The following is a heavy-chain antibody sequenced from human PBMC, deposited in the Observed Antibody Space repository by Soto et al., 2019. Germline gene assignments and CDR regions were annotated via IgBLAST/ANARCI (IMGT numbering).Heavy chain of an antibody. J-gene: IGHJ2*01. CDR1: GFTFSSYA. Sequence: GGSLRLSCAASGFTFSSYAMSWVRQAPGKGLEWVSAISGSGGSTYYADSVKGRFTISRDNSKNTLYLQMNSLRAEDTAVYYCAKEGAATMEVVWYFDLWGRGTLVTVSS. V-gene: IGHV3-23*01. D-gene: IGHD5-12*01. CDR2: ISGSGGST. CDR3: AKEGAATMEVVWYFDL.